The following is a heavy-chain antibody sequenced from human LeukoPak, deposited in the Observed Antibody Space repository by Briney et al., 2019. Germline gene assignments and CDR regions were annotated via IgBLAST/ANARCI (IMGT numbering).Heavy chain of an antibody. CDR1: GYTFSSYT. V-gene: IGHV7-4-1*02. J-gene: IGHJ4*02. Sequence: ASVTVSCKASGYTFSSYTLSWLRQAPGQGLEWMGWINTNTGTPTYAQGFTGRFVFSLDSSVSTAYLQISSLQAEDIAVYYCVRQYSGYESLYFDSWGQGTLVTVSS. D-gene: IGHD5-12*01. CDR2: INTNTGTP. CDR3: VRQYSGYESLYFDS.